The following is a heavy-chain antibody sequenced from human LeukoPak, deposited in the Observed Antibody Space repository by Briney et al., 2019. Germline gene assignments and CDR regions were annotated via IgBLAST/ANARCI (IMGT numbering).Heavy chain of an antibody. CDR2: IYPGDSDT. CDR3: ARLPYDSSGYYGVDY. CDR1: GYSFTSYW. V-gene: IGHV5-51*01. Sequence: GESLKISCKGSGYSFTSYWIGWVRQMPGKGLECMGIIYPGDSDTRYSPSFQGQVTISADKSISTAYLQWSSLKASDTAMYYYARLPYDSSGYYGVDYWGQGTLVTVSS. D-gene: IGHD3-22*01. J-gene: IGHJ4*02.